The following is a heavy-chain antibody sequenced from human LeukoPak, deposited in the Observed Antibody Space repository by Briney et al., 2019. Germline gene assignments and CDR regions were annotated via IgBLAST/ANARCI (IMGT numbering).Heavy chain of an antibody. CDR1: GGSMSSYF. CDR3: ARSPYYDFRTGDHYYYYYMDV. V-gene: IGHV4-59*01. D-gene: IGHD3-3*01. CDR2: IYYTGST. Sequence: PSETLSLTCTVSGGSMSSYFWSWIRQPPGKGLEWIGYIYYTGSTNYNPSLKSRVTISVDTSKNQFSLKLSSVTAADTAVYYCARSPYYDFRTGDHYYYYYMDVWGKGTTVTVSS. J-gene: IGHJ6*03.